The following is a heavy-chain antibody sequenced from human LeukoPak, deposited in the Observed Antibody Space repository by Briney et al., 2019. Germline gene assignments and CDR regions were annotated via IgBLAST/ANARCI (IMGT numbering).Heavy chain of an antibody. Sequence: GSLRLSCAASGFTFSSYWMHWVRQAPGKGLAWVSRINSDGSSTSYADSVKGRFTISRDNAKNTLYLQMNSLRAEDTAVYYCARDQEPVWGGIVDYWGQGTLVTVSS. CDR3: ARDQEPVWGGIVDY. D-gene: IGHD3-16*01. V-gene: IGHV3-74*01. CDR1: GFTFSSYW. CDR2: INSDGSST. J-gene: IGHJ4*02.